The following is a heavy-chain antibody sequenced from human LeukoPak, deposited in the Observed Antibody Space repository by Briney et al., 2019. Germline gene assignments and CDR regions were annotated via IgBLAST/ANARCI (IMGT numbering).Heavy chain of an antibody. CDR1: GDSISSYY. CDR3: ARVVYRGENWFDP. V-gene: IGHV4-59*01. Sequence: SETLSLTCTVSGDSISSYYWSWIRQPPGKGLEWIGYIDYSGSTNYNPSLKSRATISVDTSKNQCSLKLTSVTAADTAVYYCARVVYRGENWFDPWGQGTLVTVSS. D-gene: IGHD3-10*01. J-gene: IGHJ5*02. CDR2: IDYSGST.